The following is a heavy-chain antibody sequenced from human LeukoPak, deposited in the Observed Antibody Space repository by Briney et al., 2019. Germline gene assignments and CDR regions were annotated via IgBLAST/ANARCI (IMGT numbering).Heavy chain of an antibody. V-gene: IGHV4-30-4*01. CDR1: GGSISSGDYY. Sequence: SETLSLTCTVSGGSISSGDYYWSWIRQPPGKGLEWIGYIYYSGSTYYNPSLKSRATISVDTSKDQFSLKLSSVTAADTAVYYCARATYGDYPDWFDPWGQGTLVTVSS. CDR2: IYYSGST. CDR3: ARATYGDYPDWFDP. D-gene: IGHD4-17*01. J-gene: IGHJ5*02.